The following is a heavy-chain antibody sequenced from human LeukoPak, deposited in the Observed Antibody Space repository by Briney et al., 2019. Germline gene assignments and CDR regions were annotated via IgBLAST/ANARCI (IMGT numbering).Heavy chain of an antibody. D-gene: IGHD3-22*01. CDR1: EFTFSSCA. Sequence: GGSLRLSCAASEFTFSSCAMHWVRQAPGKGLEYVSAISSNGGSTYYANSVKGRFTISRDNSKNTLYLQMGSLRAEDMAVYYCARGGYYYDSSAPGFYWGQGTLVTVSS. CDR2: ISSNGGST. J-gene: IGHJ4*02. CDR3: ARGGYYYDSSAPGFY. V-gene: IGHV3-64*01.